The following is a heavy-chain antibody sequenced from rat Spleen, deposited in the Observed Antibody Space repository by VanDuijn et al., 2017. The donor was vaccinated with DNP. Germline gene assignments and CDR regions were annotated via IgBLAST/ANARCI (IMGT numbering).Heavy chain of an antibody. CDR1: GYSISYSNR. CDR3: ARFLPFDY. Sequence: EVQLQESGPGLVKPSQSLSLTCSVTGYSISYSNRWNWIRKFPGDKLEWMGYVNSAGTTIYNPSLKSRISITRDTSKNQYFLQVDSVTAEDTATYYCARFLPFDYWGQGVMVTVSS. D-gene: IGHD1-2*01. J-gene: IGHJ2*01. CDR2: VNSAGTT. V-gene: IGHV3-3*01.